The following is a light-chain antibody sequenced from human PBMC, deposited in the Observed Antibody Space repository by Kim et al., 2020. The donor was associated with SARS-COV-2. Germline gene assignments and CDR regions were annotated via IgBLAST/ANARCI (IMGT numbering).Light chain of an antibody. CDR2: ASS. J-gene: IGKJ4*01. CDR1: ERVSSRY. Sequence: EIVLTQSPGTLSLSPGEKATPPCRASERVSSRYLAWYQQKPGQAPRLLIFASSNRAPATPDRFSGSGSGTDFTLTISRLEPEDFAAYFCQLCVSSALTFGGGTKVDIK. V-gene: IGKV3-20*01. CDR3: QLCVSSALT.